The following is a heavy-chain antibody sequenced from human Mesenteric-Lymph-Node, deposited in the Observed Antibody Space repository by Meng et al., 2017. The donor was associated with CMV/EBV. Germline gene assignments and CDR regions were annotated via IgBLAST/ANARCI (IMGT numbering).Heavy chain of an antibody. J-gene: IGHJ5*02. CDR3: ARADDFWSGYLVDP. CDR1: GFTFSSYA. Sequence: GESLKISCAASGFTFSSYAMHWVRQAPGKGLEWVAVISYDGSNKYYADSVKGRFTISRDNSKNTLYLQMNSLRAEDTAVYYCARADDFWSGYLVDPWGQGTLVTVSS. V-gene: IGHV3-30*04. CDR2: ISYDGSNK. D-gene: IGHD3-3*01.